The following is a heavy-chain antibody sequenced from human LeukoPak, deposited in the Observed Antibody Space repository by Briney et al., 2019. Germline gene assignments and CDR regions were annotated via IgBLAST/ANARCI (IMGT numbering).Heavy chain of an antibody. CDR1: GFTVSSNY. J-gene: IGHJ6*02. V-gene: IGHV3-7*03. Sequence: GGPLRLSCAASGFTVSSNYMSWVRQAPGKGLEWVASINHNGNVNYYVDSVKGRFTISRDNAKNSLYLQMSNLRAEDTAVYFCARGGGLDVWGQGATVTVSS. CDR2: INHNGNVN. D-gene: IGHD3-16*01. CDR3: ARGGGLDV.